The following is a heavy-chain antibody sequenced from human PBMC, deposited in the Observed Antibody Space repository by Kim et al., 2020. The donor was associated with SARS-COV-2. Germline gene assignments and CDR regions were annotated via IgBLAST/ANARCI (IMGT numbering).Heavy chain of an antibody. J-gene: IGHJ5*02. CDR1: GFTFTSSA. V-gene: IGHV1-58*01. CDR3: AADLVGYYGSGDTTGGT. CDR2: IVVGSGNT. D-gene: IGHD3-10*01. Sequence: SVKVSCKASGFTFTSSAVQWVRQARGQRLEWIGWIVVGSGNTNYAQKFQERVTITRDMSTSTAYMELSSLRSEDTAVYYCAADLVGYYGSGDTTGGTWGQGTLVTVSS.